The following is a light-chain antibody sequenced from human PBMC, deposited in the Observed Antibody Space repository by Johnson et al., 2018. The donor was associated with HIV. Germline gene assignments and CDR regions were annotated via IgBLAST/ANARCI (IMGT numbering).Light chain of an antibody. CDR3: GTWDSSLSFYV. J-gene: IGLJ1*01. Sequence: QSVLTQSPSVSAAPGQKVTISCSGSSSNIGNNYVSWYQQLPGTAPKLLIYEDNKRPSGIPDRFSGSKSGTSATLGITGLQTGDEADYYCGTWDSSLSFYVFGTGTKVTVL. CDR1: SSNIGNNY. V-gene: IGLV1-51*02. CDR2: EDN.